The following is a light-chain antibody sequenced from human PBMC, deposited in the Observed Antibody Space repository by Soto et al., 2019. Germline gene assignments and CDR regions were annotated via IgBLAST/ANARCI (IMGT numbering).Light chain of an antibody. CDR2: SNN. V-gene: IGLV1-44*01. J-gene: IGLJ3*02. Sequence: QSVLTQPPSASGPPGQRVTLSCSGSSSNIGSNTVNWYQQLPGTAPKLLIYSNNQRPSGVPDRFSGSKSGTSASLAISGLQSEDEAEYYCAAWYDSLNGPVFGGGTKVTVL. CDR1: SSNIGSNT. CDR3: AAWYDSLNGPV.